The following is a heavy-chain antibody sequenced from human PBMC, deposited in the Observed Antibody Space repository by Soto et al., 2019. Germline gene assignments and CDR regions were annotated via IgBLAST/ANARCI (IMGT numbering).Heavy chain of an antibody. CDR1: GGSISSYY. V-gene: IGHV4-59*01. CDR3: ARERARYYYDSSGYYPPAYGMDV. D-gene: IGHD3-22*01. Sequence: SETLSLTCIVSGGSISSYYWSWIRQPPGKGLEWIGYIYYSGSTNYNPSLKSRVTISVDTSKNQFSLKLSSVTAADTAVYYCARERARYYYDSSGYYPPAYGMDVWGQGTTVTVSS. J-gene: IGHJ6*02. CDR2: IYYSGST.